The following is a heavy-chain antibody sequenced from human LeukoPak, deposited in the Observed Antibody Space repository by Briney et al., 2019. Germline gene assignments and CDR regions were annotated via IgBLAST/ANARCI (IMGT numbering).Heavy chain of an antibody. Sequence: SETLSLTCNVSGDSISSYYWSWLRQPGGKALEWIGRIYTSGYTNYNPSLESRVTMSIDTSKSQFSLKLRSVTAADTAVYYCARVHIVTGNYFDSWGLGALVTVPS. CDR1: GDSISSYY. CDR2: IYTSGYT. J-gene: IGHJ4*02. CDR3: ARVHIVTGNYFDS. D-gene: IGHD2-21*01. V-gene: IGHV4-4*07.